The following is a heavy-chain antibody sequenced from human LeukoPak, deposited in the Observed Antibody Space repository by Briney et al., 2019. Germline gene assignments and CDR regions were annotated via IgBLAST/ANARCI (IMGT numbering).Heavy chain of an antibody. CDR1: GGSISSGGYY. D-gene: IGHD3-22*01. CDR3: AREVAYYDSSGYYYYFDY. Sequence: SQTLSLTCAVSGGSISSGGYYWSWIRQHPGKGLEWIGYIYYSGSTYYNPSLKSRVTISVDTSKNQLSLKLSSVTAADTAVYYCAREVAYYDSSGYYYYFDYWGQGTLVTVSS. J-gene: IGHJ4*02. CDR2: IYYSGST. V-gene: IGHV4-31*11.